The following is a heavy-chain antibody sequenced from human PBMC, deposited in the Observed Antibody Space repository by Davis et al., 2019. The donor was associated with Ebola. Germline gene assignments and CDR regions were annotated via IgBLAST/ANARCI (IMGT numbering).Heavy chain of an antibody. Sequence: HTGGSLRLSCAASGFTFSSYWMHWVRQAPGKGLVWVSRINSDGSSTSYADSVKGRFTISRDNAKNSLYLQMNSLRAEDTAVYYCARDPTHSSSSYYSTMDVWGQGTTVTVSS. V-gene: IGHV3-74*01. CDR3: ARDPTHSSSSYYSTMDV. CDR2: INSDGSST. J-gene: IGHJ6*02. CDR1: GFTFSSYW. D-gene: IGHD6-6*01.